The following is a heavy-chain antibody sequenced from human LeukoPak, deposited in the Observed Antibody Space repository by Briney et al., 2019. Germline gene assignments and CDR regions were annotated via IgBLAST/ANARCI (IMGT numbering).Heavy chain of an antibody. D-gene: IGHD3-10*01. CDR2: FDPEDGET. CDR1: GYTLTELS. Sequence: GASVKVSCKVSGYTLTELSMHWVRQAPGKGLEWMGGFDPEDGETIYAQKFQGRVTMTEDTSTDTAYMELSSLRAEDTAVYYCTKEGLPSGSSWSAWFDPWGQGTLVTVSS. J-gene: IGHJ5*02. V-gene: IGHV1-24*01. CDR3: TKEGLPSGSSWSAWFDP.